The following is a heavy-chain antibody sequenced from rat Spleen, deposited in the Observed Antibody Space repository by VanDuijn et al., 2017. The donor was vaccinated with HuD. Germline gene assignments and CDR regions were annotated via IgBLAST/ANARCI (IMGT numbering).Heavy chain of an antibody. CDR1: GITFSNYG. CDR3: ARRGGSTWYFDF. V-gene: IGHV5S13*01. D-gene: IGHD5-1*01. CDR2: ISTGGGNT. J-gene: IGHJ1*01. Sequence: EVQLVESGGGLVQPGRSLKLSCAASGITFSNYGMAWVRQAPAKGLEWVASISTGGGNTYYPDSVKGRFTISRDDAKSTVYLQMDSLRSEDTATYYGARRGGSTWYFDFWGPGTMVTVSS.